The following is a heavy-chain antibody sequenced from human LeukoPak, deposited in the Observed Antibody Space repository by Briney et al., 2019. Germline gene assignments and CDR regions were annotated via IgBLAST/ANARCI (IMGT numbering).Heavy chain of an antibody. J-gene: IGHJ6*02. D-gene: IGHD3-10*01. Sequence: SVKVSCKVFGYTLTELSMHWVRQAPGKGLEWMGGFDPEDGETIYAQKFQGRVTMTEDTSTDTAYMELSSLRSEDTAVYYCATLNYYGSGSYYNYGMDVWGQGTTVTVSS. V-gene: IGHV1-24*01. CDR3: ATLNYYGSGSYYNYGMDV. CDR2: FDPEDGET. CDR1: GYTLTELS.